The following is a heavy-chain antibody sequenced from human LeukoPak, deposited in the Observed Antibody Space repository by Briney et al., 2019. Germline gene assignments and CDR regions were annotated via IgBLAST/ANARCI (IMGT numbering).Heavy chain of an antibody. CDR2: ISAYNGNT. CDR3: AGTVITREYYYYGMDV. CDR1: GYTFTSYG. Sequence: ASVKVSCKASGYTFTSYGISWVRQAPGQGLEWMGWISAYNGNTNYAQKLQGRVTMTTDTSTSTAYMELRSLRSDDTAVYYCAGTVITREYYYYGMDVWGQGTTVTGSS. J-gene: IGHJ6*02. D-gene: IGHD4-11*01. V-gene: IGHV1-18*01.